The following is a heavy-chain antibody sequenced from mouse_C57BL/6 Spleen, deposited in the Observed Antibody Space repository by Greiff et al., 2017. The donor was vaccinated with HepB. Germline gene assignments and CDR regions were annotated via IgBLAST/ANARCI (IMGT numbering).Heavy chain of an antibody. D-gene: IGHD4-1*01. CDR2: INPNYGTT. CDR1: GYSFTDYN. CDR3: ARKLTGGLYYAMDY. V-gene: IGHV1-39*01. Sequence: VQLKESGPELVKPGASVKISCKASGYSFTDYNMNWVKQSNGKSLEWIGVINPNYGTTSYNQKFKGKATLTVDQSSSTAYMQLNSLTSEDSAVYYCARKLTGGLYYAMDYWGQGTSVTVSS. J-gene: IGHJ4*01.